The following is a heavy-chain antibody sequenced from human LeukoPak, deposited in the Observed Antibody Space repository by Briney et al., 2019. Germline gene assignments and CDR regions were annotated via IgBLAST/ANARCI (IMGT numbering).Heavy chain of an antibody. J-gene: IGHJ4*02. Sequence: GRSLRLSCAASGFTFSSYAMHWVRQAPGKGLEWVAVISYDGSNKYYADSVKGRFTISRDNSKNTLYLQMNSLRAEDTAVYYCARSLYGDPTSLWGQGTLVTVSS. CDR2: ISYDGSNK. D-gene: IGHD4-17*01. CDR1: GFTFSSYA. V-gene: IGHV3-30-3*01. CDR3: ARSLYGDPTSL.